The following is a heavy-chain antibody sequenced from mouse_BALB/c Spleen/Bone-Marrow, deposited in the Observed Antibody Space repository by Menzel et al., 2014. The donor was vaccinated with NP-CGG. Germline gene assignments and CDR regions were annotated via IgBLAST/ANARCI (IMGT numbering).Heavy chain of an antibody. CDR1: GYSITSDYA. V-gene: IGHV3-2*02. CDR3: TRGTTAGFAY. J-gene: IGHJ3*01. Sequence: EVTLMESGPGLVKPSQSLSLTCTVTGYSITSDYAWNWIRQFPGNKLEWMGYISYSANTNYNPSLKSRISITRDTSKNQFFLQLNSVTAEDTATYYCTRGTTAGFAYWGLGTLVTVSA. CDR2: ISYSANT. D-gene: IGHD1-2*01.